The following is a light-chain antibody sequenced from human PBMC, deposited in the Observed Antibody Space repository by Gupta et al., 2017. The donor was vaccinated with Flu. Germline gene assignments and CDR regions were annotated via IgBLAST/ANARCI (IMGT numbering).Light chain of an antibody. V-gene: IGKV1-9*01. J-gene: IGKJ2*01. CDR1: QFIGNS. CDR2: DAS. Sequence: PSFLSASVGDRVTFTCRASQFIGNSLAWFQQKPGRAPDLLIYDASTLQSGAPSRFSGSGSGTEFTLTIDSLQPEDVATYYCRQFKTFPRTFGQGT. CDR3: RQFKTFPRT.